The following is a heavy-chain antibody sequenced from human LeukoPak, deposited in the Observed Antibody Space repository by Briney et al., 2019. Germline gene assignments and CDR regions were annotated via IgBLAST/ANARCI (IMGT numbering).Heavy chain of an antibody. J-gene: IGHJ6*03. CDR3: ARDLCDFWSGYYTGGGGLDYMDV. CDR2: IYSGGST. D-gene: IGHD3-3*01. Sequence: GGSLRLSCAASGFTVSSNYMSWVRQAPGKGLEWVSVIYSGGSTYYADSVKGRFTISRDNYKNTLYLQMNSLRAEDTAVYYCARDLCDFWSGYYTGGGGLDYMDVWGKGTTVTVSS. CDR1: GFTVSSNY. V-gene: IGHV3-53*01.